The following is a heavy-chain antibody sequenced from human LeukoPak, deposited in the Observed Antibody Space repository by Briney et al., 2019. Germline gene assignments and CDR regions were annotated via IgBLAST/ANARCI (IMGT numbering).Heavy chain of an antibody. CDR2: ISSSSSYI. V-gene: IGHV3-21*01. Sequence: GGSLRLSCAASGFTFSSYSMNWVRQAPEKGLEWVSSISSSSSYIYYADSVKGRFTISRDNAKNSLYLQMNSLRAEDTAVYYCATPSSYSSGWYNLDYWGQGTLVTVSS. CDR3: ATPSSYSSGWYNLDY. CDR1: GFTFSSYS. J-gene: IGHJ4*02. D-gene: IGHD6-19*01.